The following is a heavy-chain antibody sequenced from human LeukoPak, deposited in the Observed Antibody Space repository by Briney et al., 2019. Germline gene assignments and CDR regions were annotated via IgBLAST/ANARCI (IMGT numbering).Heavy chain of an antibody. Sequence: GASVNVSCKASVYTFTSYDINWVRQATGQGLEWMGWMNPNSGNTGYAQKFQGRVTMTRNTSVSTAYMELSSLRSEDTAVYYCARDFPYYDILTGYRNYYYGMDVWGQGTTVTVSS. CDR2: MNPNSGNT. V-gene: IGHV1-8*01. D-gene: IGHD3-9*01. CDR1: VYTFTSYD. CDR3: ARDFPYYDILTGYRNYYYGMDV. J-gene: IGHJ6*02.